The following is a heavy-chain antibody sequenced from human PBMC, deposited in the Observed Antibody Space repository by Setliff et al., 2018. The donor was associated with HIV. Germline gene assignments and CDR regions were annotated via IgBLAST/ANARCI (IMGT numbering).Heavy chain of an antibody. CDR1: GFSLSSTGVG. D-gene: IGHD3-22*01. CDR3: AHSSYYYDTSGSHAFDI. V-gene: IGHV2-5*02. Sequence: SGPTLVNPTQTLTLTCTVSGFSLSSTGVGVGWVRQPPGKALECLALIYWDDDKRYSPSLKSRLTITKDTSKNQVVLTMTNVDPVDTATYYCAHSSYYYDTSGSHAFDIWGQGTMVTV. J-gene: IGHJ3*02. CDR2: IYWDDDK.